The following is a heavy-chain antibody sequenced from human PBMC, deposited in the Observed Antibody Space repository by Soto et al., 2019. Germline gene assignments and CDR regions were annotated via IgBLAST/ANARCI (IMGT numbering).Heavy chain of an antibody. J-gene: IGHJ5*02. CDR2: ISGSGFST. CDR1: GFTFSSYG. Sequence: EVQLLESGGGLVKPGGSLRLSCAASGFTFSSYGMSWVRKAPGKGLEWVSGISGSGFSTYYADSVKGRFTISRDNSKNTLYQQMNSLRAEDTAVYYCAKAISIGATTPLDPWGKGTLVTVSS. CDR3: AKAISIGATTPLDP. V-gene: IGHV3-23*01. D-gene: IGHD3-9*01.